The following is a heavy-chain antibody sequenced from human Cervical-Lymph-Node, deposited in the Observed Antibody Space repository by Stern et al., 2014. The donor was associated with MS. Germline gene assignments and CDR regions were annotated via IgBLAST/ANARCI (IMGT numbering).Heavy chain of an antibody. CDR3: TAPFITVLRGVRKDV. Sequence: EDQLVESGGGLVKPGGSLRLSCAASGFTFNNAWMTWVRQAPGRGLEWVGRIKSEADGGTTDYAAPVKGRFIISRESTKNTLYLHMNSLKIEDTAVYYCTAPFITVLRGVRKDVWGQGTTVTVSS. CDR2: IKSEADGGTT. CDR1: GFTFNNAW. V-gene: IGHV3-15*01. J-gene: IGHJ6*02. D-gene: IGHD3-10*01.